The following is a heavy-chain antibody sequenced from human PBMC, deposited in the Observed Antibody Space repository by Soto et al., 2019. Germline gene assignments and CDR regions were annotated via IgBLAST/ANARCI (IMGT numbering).Heavy chain of an antibody. Sequence: TVGSLRLSCAASGFTFSSYGMHWVRQAPGKGLEWVAVISYDGSNKYYADSVKGRFTISRDNSKNTLYLQMNSLRAEDTAVYYCAKVSHKLHYYYYGMDVWGQGTTVTVSS. CDR2: ISYDGSNK. V-gene: IGHV3-30*18. D-gene: IGHD3-10*01. CDR1: GFTFSSYG. CDR3: AKVSHKLHYYYYGMDV. J-gene: IGHJ6*02.